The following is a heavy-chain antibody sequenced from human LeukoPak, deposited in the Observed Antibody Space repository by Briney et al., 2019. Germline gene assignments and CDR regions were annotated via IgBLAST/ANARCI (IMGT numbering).Heavy chain of an antibody. CDR3: ARDRPVGYCSSTSCYPYYYYYMDV. Sequence: SETLSLTCAVYGGSFSDYYWSWIRQPPGKGLEWIGEINHSGSTNYNPSLKSRVTISVDTSKNQFSLKLSSVTAADTAVYYCARDRPVGYCSSTSCYPYYYYYMDVWGKGTTVTVSS. D-gene: IGHD2-2*01. CDR1: GGSFSDYY. CDR2: INHSGST. J-gene: IGHJ6*03. V-gene: IGHV4-34*01.